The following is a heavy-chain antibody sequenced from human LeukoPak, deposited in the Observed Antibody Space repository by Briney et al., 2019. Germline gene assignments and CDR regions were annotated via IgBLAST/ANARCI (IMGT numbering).Heavy chain of an antibody. J-gene: IGHJ5*02. CDR1: GFIFGDYA. V-gene: IGHV3-49*04. CDR2: IRSKAYGGTT. CDR3: TTIVVVVAATINWFDP. Sequence: GGSLRLSCTASGFIFGDYAMTWVRQAPGKGLEWIGFIRSKAYGGTTEYAASVKGRFTISRDDSKSIAYLQMNSLKTEDTAVYYCTTIVVVVAATINWFDPWGQGTLVTVSS. D-gene: IGHD2-15*01.